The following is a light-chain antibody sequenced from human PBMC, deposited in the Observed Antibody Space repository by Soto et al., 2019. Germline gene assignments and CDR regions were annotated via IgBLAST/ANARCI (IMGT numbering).Light chain of an antibody. Sequence: DIQMTQSPSTLSASVGDRVTITCRASQSVSSWLAWYLQKPGKAPKLLIYKASSLESGVPSRFSGSGSGTEFTLTISSLQPDDFSTYYCQQYTSYSQWTFGQGTKVEIK. J-gene: IGKJ1*01. V-gene: IGKV1-5*03. CDR2: KAS. CDR1: QSVSSW. CDR3: QQYTSYSQWT.